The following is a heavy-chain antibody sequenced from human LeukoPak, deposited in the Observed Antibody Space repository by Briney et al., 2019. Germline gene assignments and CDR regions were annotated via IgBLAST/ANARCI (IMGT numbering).Heavy chain of an antibody. CDR3: ARGALGDAFHI. V-gene: IGHV1-18*01. J-gene: IGHJ3*02. Sequence: ASVKVSCKASGYTFTSSGISWVRQAPGQGLEWMGWISAYNGYTNYAQKFQDRVTMTTDTSTSTAYMELRSLRSDDTALYYCARGALGDAFHIWGQGTMVTVPS. CDR2: ISAYNGYT. CDR1: GYTFTSSG.